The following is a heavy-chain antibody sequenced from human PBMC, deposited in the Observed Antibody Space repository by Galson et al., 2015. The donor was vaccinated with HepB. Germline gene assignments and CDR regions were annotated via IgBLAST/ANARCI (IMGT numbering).Heavy chain of an antibody. CDR2: VSYDGSYT. Sequence: SLRLSCAASGFTFSHYAMHWVRQAPGKGLEWVAVVSYDGSYTSHADSGKGRFTVSRDNSKNTLYLQMNSLRSEDTAVYYCARVRGLVIAAALDFWGQGTLVTVSS. V-gene: IGHV3-30-3*01. CDR3: ARVRGLVIAAALDF. D-gene: IGHD6-13*01. CDR1: GFTFSHYA. J-gene: IGHJ4*02.